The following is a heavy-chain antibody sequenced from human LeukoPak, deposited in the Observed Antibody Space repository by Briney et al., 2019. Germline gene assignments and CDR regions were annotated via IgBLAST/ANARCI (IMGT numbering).Heavy chain of an antibody. J-gene: IGHJ6*03. V-gene: IGHV3-30*02. CDR3: AKVAVAGVYYYYYYMDV. CDR2: IRYDGSNK. D-gene: IGHD6-19*01. Sequence: PGGSLRLSCAASEFTFSSYGMHWVRQAPGKGLEWVAFIRYDGSNKYYADSVKGRFTISRDNSKNTLYLQMNSLRAEDTAVYYCAKVAVAGVYYYYYYMDVWGKGTTVTVSS. CDR1: EFTFSSYG.